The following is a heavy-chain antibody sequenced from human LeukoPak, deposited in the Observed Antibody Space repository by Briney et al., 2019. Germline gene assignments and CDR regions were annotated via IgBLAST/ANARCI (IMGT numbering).Heavy chain of an antibody. Sequence: SETLSLTCTVSGGSITSYYRSWIRQSPGKGLEWIGYMYYSGSTKYNPSLKSRVSISVDTSKNQFSLKLSSVTAADTAVYYCARLPMAVTPHVDHWGQGTLVTVSS. J-gene: IGHJ4*02. CDR2: MYYSGST. V-gene: IGHV4-59*01. CDR1: GGSITSYY. CDR3: ARLPMAVTPHVDH. D-gene: IGHD4-23*01.